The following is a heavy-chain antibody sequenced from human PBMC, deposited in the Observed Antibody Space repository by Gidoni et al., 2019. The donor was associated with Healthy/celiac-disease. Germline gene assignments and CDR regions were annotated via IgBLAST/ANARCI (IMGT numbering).Heavy chain of an antibody. CDR3: ARDRDYSHTY. J-gene: IGHJ4*02. D-gene: IGHD4-4*01. CDR2: IISSGRTI. CDR1: GFTFSDYY. Sequence: QAQLVEPGGGVVKPGGSPRLSGAAAGFTFSDYYMTWIRQAPGKGLEWVSYIISSGRTIYSADSVQGRFTISRDNAKNSLYLPMTSLSAEDTAVYYCARDRDYSHTYWGQGTLVTVSS. V-gene: IGHV3-11*01.